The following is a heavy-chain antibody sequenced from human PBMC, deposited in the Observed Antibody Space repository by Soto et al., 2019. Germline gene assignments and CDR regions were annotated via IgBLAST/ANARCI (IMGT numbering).Heavy chain of an antibody. CDR2: INPNSGGT. Sequence: ASVKVSCKASGYTFTGYYMHWVRQAPGQGLEWMGWINPNSGGTNYAQKFQGWVTMTRDTSISTAYMELSRLRSDDTAVYYCAMGGIVVVPAALEDNYGMDVWGQGTTVTVSS. CDR1: GYTFTGYY. J-gene: IGHJ6*02. V-gene: IGHV1-2*04. D-gene: IGHD2-2*01. CDR3: AMGGIVVVPAALEDNYGMDV.